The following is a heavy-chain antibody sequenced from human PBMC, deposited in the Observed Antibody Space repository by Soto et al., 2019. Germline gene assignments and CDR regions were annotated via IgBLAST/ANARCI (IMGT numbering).Heavy chain of an antibody. D-gene: IGHD2-15*01. CDR2: ISSSGSTI. Sequence: GGSLRLSCAASGFTFSDYYMSWIRQAPGKGLEWVSYISSSGSTIYYADSVKGRFTISRDNAKNSLYLQMNSLRAEDTAVYYCASRPIYCSGGSCYVHWGQGTLVTVSS. CDR1: GFTFSDYY. V-gene: IGHV3-11*01. J-gene: IGHJ4*02. CDR3: ASRPIYCSGGSCYVH.